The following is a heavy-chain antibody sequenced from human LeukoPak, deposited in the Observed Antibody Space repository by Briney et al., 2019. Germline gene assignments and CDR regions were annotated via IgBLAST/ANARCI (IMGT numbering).Heavy chain of an antibody. J-gene: IGHJ4*02. CDR1: GFTLSSYA. D-gene: IGHD4-17*01. CDR3: AKDGSTVTTQGVC. Sequence: GGSLRLSCAASGFTLSSYAMSWVRQAPGKGLEWVSLISGNAGSTYYADSVKGRFTISRDNSKNTLYLQMNSLRAEDTAVYYCAKDGSTVTTQGVCWGQGTLVTVSS. CDR2: ISGNAGST. V-gene: IGHV3-23*01.